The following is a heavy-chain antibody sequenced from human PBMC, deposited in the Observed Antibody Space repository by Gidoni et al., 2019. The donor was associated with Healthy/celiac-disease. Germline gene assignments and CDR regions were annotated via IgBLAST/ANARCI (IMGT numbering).Heavy chain of an antibody. CDR1: GGSISSGSYY. CDR2: IYTSGST. Sequence: QVQLQESGPGLVKPSQTLSLTCTVSGGSISSGSYYWCWIRQPAGKGLEWIGRIYTSGSTNYNPSLKSRVTISVDTSKNQFSLKLSSVTAADTAVYYCARDRVLELGSDYYYYMDVWGKGTTVTVSS. D-gene: IGHD1-7*01. CDR3: ARDRVLELGSDYYYYMDV. J-gene: IGHJ6*03. V-gene: IGHV4-61*02.